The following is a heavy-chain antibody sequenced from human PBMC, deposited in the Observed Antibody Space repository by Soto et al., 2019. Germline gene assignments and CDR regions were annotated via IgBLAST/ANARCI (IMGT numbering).Heavy chain of an antibody. V-gene: IGHV3-30*18. D-gene: IGHD6-19*01. Sequence: GSLRLSCAASGFTFSSYGMHWVRQAPCKGLEWVAVISYDGSNKYYADSVKGRFTISRDNSKNTLYLQMSSLRAEDTAVYYCVKDGSSGWPYYYGMDVWGQGTTVTVSS. CDR2: ISYDGSNK. J-gene: IGHJ6*02. CDR3: VKDGSSGWPYYYGMDV. CDR1: GFTFSSYG.